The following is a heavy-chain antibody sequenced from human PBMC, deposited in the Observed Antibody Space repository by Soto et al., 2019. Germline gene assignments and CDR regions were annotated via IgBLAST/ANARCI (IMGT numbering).Heavy chain of an antibody. Sequence: ASVKVSCKASGYTFTSYGISWVRQAPGQGLEWMGWISAYNGNTNYAQKLQGRVTMTTDTSTSTAYMELRSLRSDDTAVYYCARVGVDIAAAGTSSDYYYYYYGMDVWGQGTTVTV. CDR2: ISAYNGNT. CDR3: ARVGVDIAAAGTSSDYYYYYYGMDV. V-gene: IGHV1-18*01. CDR1: GYTFTSYG. D-gene: IGHD6-13*01. J-gene: IGHJ6*02.